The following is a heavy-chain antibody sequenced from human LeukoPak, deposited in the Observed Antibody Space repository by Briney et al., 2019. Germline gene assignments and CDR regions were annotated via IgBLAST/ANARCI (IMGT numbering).Heavy chain of an antibody. CDR1: GYTFTGYY. J-gene: IGHJ5*02. CDR2: INPNSGGT. CDR3: ARNDYGDYGWFDP. V-gene: IGHV1-2*02. Sequence: GASVKVSCKASGYTFTGYYMHWVRPAPGQGLEWMGWINPNSGGTNYAQKFQGRVTMTRDTSISTAYMELSRLRSDDTAVYYCARNDYGDYGWFDPWGQGTLVTVSS. D-gene: IGHD4-17*01.